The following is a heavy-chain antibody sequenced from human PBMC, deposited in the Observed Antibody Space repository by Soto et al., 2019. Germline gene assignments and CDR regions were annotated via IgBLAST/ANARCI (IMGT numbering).Heavy chain of an antibody. J-gene: IGHJ5*01. D-gene: IGHD3-3*01. CDR2: IRRKANYYAT. CDR1: GFTFRGSA. CDR3: TALKPWRNWVDT. Sequence: GGSLRLSCAASGFTFRGSAMHWVRQASGKGLEWVGRIRRKANYYATAYIASVQGRITISRDDSKNTAYLQMNSLKTAAVAVLCCTALKPWRNWVDTWRQGSLVTVSS. V-gene: IGHV3-73*01.